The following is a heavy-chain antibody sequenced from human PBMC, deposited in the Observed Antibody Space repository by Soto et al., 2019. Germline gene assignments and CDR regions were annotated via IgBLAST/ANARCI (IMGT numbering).Heavy chain of an antibody. D-gene: IGHD1-1*01. Sequence: PSETLSLTCTVSGGSISSSSYYWGWIRQPPGKGLEWIGSIYYSGSTYYNPSLKSRVTISVDTSKNQFSLKLSSVTAADTAVYYCARHEALEQAAFVYRGQGALFTGS. CDR2: IYYSGST. CDR1: GGSISSSSYY. J-gene: IGHJ4*02. CDR3: ARHEALEQAAFVY. V-gene: IGHV4-39*01.